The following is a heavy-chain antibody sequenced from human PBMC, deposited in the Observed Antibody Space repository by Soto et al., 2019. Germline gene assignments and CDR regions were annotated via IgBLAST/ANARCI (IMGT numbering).Heavy chain of an antibody. D-gene: IGHD1-1*01. CDR2: IDPSDSYT. CDR3: ARPIQRGLEDLDGMDV. Sequence: PGESLKISCKGSGYSFTSYWISWVRQMPGKGLEWMGRIDPSDSYTNYSPSFQGHVTISADKSISTAYLQWSSLKASDTAMDYCARPIQRGLEDLDGMDVWAQGTTVPVSS. J-gene: IGHJ6*02. CDR1: GYSFTSYW. V-gene: IGHV5-10-1*01.